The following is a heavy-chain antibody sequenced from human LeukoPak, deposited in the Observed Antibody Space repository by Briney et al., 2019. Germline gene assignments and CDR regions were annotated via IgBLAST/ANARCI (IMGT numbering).Heavy chain of an antibody. CDR1: GGSISSYY. Sequence: SETLSLTCTVSGGSISSYYWSWIRQPPGQGLEWIGYIYYSGSTNYNPSLKSRVTISVDTSKNQFSLKLSSVTAADTAVYYCARDLRGYSYGSLDAFDIWGQGTMVAVSS. CDR3: ARDLRGYSYGSLDAFDI. D-gene: IGHD5-18*01. CDR2: IYYSGST. J-gene: IGHJ3*02. V-gene: IGHV4-59*01.